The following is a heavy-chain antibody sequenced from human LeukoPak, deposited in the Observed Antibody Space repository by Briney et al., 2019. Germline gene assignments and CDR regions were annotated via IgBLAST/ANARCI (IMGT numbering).Heavy chain of an antibody. CDR2: ITPIFGTA. CDR1: GGTFSSYA. V-gene: IGHV1-69*05. CDR3: ARDPLSDPPGDY. Sequence: SVKVSCKASGGTFSSYAISWVRQAPGQGLEWMGRITPIFGTANYAQKFQGRVTITTDESTSTAYMELSSLRSEDTAVYYCARDPLSDPPGDYWGQGTLVTVSS. J-gene: IGHJ4*02.